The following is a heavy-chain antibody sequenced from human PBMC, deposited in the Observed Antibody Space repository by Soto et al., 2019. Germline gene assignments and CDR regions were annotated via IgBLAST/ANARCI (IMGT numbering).Heavy chain of an antibody. CDR1: GVPFSNYI. V-gene: IGHV3-48*02. J-gene: IGHJ6*02. CDR3: ARDGVDIVVLAAARKSTRGACYYCMDV. D-gene: IGHD2-2*01. Sequence: GGSPSPPCSASGVPFSNYIMNWARRAHGKGLEWVSYISSRSSTIYYADSVKGRFTISRDNAKNSLYLQMNSLRDEDTAVYYCARDGVDIVVLAAARKSTRGACYYCMDVLGQGTTLTISS. CDR2: ISSRSSTI.